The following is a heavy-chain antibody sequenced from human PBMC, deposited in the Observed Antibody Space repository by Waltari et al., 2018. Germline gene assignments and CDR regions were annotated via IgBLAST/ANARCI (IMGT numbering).Heavy chain of an antibody. Sequence: QLRLQESGPGLVKPSETLSLTCTVSGGSLSSGGYYWGWIRQSPGKGLEWIGGIYYSGSTYYNPTLESRVTISGDTSKNEFSLKLSSVTAADTAVYYCARHWKRSGYRFDPWGQGTLVTVSS. D-gene: IGHD5-12*01. J-gene: IGHJ5*02. CDR1: GGSLSSGGYY. V-gene: IGHV4-39*01. CDR3: ARHWKRSGYRFDP. CDR2: IYYSGST.